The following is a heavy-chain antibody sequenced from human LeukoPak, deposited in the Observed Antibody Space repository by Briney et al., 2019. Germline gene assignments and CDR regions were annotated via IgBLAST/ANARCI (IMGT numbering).Heavy chain of an antibody. CDR1: GGSISSYY. CDR2: IYYSGST. J-gene: IGHJ5*02. Sequence: QASETLSLTCTVSGGSISSYYWSWIRQPPGKGLEWIGYIYYSGSTDYNPSLKSRVTISVDTSKNQFSLKLSSVTAADTAVYYCARGYTFGGVIAENGFDPWGQGTLVTVSS. D-gene: IGHD3-16*02. CDR3: ARGYTFGGVIAENGFDP. V-gene: IGHV4-59*01.